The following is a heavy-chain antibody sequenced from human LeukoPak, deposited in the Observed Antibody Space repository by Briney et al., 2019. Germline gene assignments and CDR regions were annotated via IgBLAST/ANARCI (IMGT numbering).Heavy chain of an antibody. D-gene: IGHD3-22*01. V-gene: IGHV1-69*13. CDR3: ARGDSSGYYYYYYYGMDV. CDR2: IIPIFGTA. CDR1: GGTFSSYA. J-gene: IGHJ6*02. Sequence: SVKVSCRASGGTFSSYAISWVRQAPGQGLEWMGGIIPIFGTANYAQKFQGRVTITADESTSTAYMELSSLRSEDTAVYYCARGDSSGYYYYYYYGMDVWGQGTTVTVSS.